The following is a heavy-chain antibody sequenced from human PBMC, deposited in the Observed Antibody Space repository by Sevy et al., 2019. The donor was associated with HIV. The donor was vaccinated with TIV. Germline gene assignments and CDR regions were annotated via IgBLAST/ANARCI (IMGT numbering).Heavy chain of an antibody. CDR2: LSFGCGEI. CDR3: AGEGCTKPHDY. D-gene: IGHD2-8*01. CDR1: GFTFSKYS. Sequence: RLSCAASGFTFSKYSMSWVRQPPGKGLEWVSTLSFGCGEINYADSVKGRFTISRDNSKSSVYLQMNNLRPEDTAVYYCAGEGCTKPHDYWGQGTLVTVSS. V-gene: IGHV3-23*01. J-gene: IGHJ4*02.